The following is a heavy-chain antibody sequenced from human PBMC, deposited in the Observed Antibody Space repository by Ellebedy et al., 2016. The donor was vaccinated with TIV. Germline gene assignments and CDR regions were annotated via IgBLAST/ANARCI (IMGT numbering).Heavy chain of an antibody. Sequence: GGSLRLSXAASGFTFSSYSMNWVRQAPGKGLEWVSSVGGSGASTYYADSVKGRFTISRDNSQNIVYLQMDSLRAEDTAVYYCAKRWNYFDYWGQGTRVTVSS. D-gene: IGHD3-3*01. J-gene: IGHJ4*02. V-gene: IGHV3-23*01. CDR3: AKRWNYFDY. CDR2: VGGSGAST. CDR1: GFTFSSYS.